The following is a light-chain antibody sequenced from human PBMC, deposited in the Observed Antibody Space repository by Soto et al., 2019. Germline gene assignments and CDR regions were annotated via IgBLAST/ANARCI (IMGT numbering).Light chain of an antibody. J-gene: IGKJ1*01. V-gene: IGKV3-20*01. Sequence: VLTQSPGPLSVSPGERATLSCRASQSVSGNNLAWYQQKPGRPPRLLIYGESSRASGVPDRFSGSGSGTNFTLTINRLEPEDFAEYYCQQCDGTSWTFGQGTKVDLK. CDR1: QSVSGNN. CDR3: QQCDGTSWT. CDR2: GES.